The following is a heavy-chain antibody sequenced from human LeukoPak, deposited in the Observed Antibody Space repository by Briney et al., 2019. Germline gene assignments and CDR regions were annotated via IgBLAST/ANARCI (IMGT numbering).Heavy chain of an antibody. J-gene: IGHJ4*02. V-gene: IGHV1-69*05. D-gene: IGHD1-26*01. CDR1: GGTFSSYA. CDR2: IIPIFVTA. Sequence: SVKVSCKASGGTFSSYAISWVRQAPGQGLEWMGGIIPIFVTANYAQKFQGRVTITTDESTSTAYMELSSLRSEDTAVYYCARGGEYSGSYFDYWGQGTLVTVSS. CDR3: ARGGEYSGSYFDY.